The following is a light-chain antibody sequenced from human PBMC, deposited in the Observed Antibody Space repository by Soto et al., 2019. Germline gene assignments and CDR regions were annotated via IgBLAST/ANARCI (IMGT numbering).Light chain of an antibody. Sequence: EIVLTQSPGTLSLSPGERATLSCRASQSVTSSQLAWYQQKPGQGPRLLIYGASTRATGIPDRFSGSGSGTDFTLTISSLQPEDFATYYCQQSYSTPITFGQGTRLEIK. J-gene: IGKJ5*01. CDR3: QQSYSTPIT. CDR2: GAS. V-gene: IGKV3-20*01. CDR1: QSVTSSQ.